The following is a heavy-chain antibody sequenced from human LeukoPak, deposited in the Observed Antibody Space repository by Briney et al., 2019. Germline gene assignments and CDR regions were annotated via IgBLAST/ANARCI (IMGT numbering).Heavy chain of an antibody. D-gene: IGHD5-12*01. J-gene: IGHJ3*02. V-gene: IGHV1-69-2*01. Sequence: ASVRISCKVSGYTFTDYYMHWLQQAPGQGLEWMGLVDPEDGETIYAEKFQGRVTITADTSTDTAYMELSSLRSEDTAVYYCATVRSGRRNSPDAFDIWGQGTMVTVSS. CDR1: GYTFTDYY. CDR3: ATVRSGRRNSPDAFDI. CDR2: VDPEDGET.